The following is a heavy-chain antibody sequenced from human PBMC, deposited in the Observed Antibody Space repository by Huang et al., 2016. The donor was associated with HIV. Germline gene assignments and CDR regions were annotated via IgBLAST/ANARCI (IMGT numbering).Heavy chain of an antibody. CDR1: GGSISSGGYY. V-gene: IGHV4-61*09. CDR2: LYPSGST. Sequence: QVQLQESGPGLVKPSQTLSLTCSVSGGSISSGGYYWSWIRQPAGKGLEWIGLLYPSGSTNYNPSLKSRVAISMDAYKNQFSLRLHSVTAADTAVYYCARRWGGDYYWASWGQGTLVTVSA. CDR3: ARRWGGDYYWAS. J-gene: IGHJ4*02. D-gene: IGHD2-21*02.